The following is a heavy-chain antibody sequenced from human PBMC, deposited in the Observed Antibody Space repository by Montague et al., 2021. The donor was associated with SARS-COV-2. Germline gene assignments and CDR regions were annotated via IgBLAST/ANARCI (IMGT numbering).Heavy chain of an antibody. V-gene: IGHV3-21*01. J-gene: IGHJ6*02. D-gene: IGHD1-14*01. CDR3: ASLTTDTLYYYYGMDV. CDR2: ISSSSSYI. Sequence: SLRLSCAASGFTFSSYSMNWVRQAPGKGLEWVSSISSSSSYIYYADSVKGRFTISRDNAKNSLHLQMNSLRAEDTVVYYCASLTTDTLYYYYGMDVWGQGTTVTVSS. CDR1: GFTFSSYS.